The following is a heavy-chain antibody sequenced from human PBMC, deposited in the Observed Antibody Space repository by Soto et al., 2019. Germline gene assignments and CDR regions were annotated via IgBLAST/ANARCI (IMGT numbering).Heavy chain of an antibody. Sequence: QVQLVQSGAEVKKPGSSVKVSCKASGGTFSPYTINWVRQAPGQGLEWMGRIIPFHGVTNYAQKFQARVTITADKSTSTAYMELSGLRVEDTAMYYCTRDWEITVSTGSFGGFWGRGTLVTVSS. CDR2: IIPFHGVT. J-gene: IGHJ4*02. CDR1: GGTFSPYT. CDR3: TRDWEITVSTGSFGGF. V-gene: IGHV1-69*08. D-gene: IGHD3-10*01.